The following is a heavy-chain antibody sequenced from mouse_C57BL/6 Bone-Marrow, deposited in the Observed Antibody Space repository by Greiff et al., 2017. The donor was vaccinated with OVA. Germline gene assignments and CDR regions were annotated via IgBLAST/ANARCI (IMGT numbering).Heavy chain of an antibody. V-gene: IGHV5-16*01. J-gene: IGHJ3*01. Sequence: EVNVVESEGGLVQPGSSMKLSCTASGFTFSDYYMAWVRQVPEKGLEWVANINYDGSSTYYLDSLKSRFIISRDNAKNILYLQMSSLKSEDTATYYCARGGYLFAYWGQGTLVTVSA. CDR3: ARGGYLFAY. CDR2: INYDGSST. CDR1: GFTFSDYY. D-gene: IGHD5-1-1*01.